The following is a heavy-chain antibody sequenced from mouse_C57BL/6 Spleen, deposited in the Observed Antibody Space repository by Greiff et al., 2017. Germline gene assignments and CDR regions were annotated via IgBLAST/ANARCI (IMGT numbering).Heavy chain of an antibody. CDR2: ISSGGSYT. V-gene: IGHV5-6*01. CDR1: GFTFSSYG. J-gene: IGHJ3*01. Sequence: EVQLQESGGDLVKPGGSLKLSCAASGFTFSSYGMSWVRQTPDKRLEWVATISSGGSYTYYPDSVKGRFTISRDNAKNTLYLQMSSLKYEDTAMYYCARHDYYSNYEGFAYWGQGTLVTVSA. CDR3: ARHDYYSNYEGFAY. D-gene: IGHD2-5*01.